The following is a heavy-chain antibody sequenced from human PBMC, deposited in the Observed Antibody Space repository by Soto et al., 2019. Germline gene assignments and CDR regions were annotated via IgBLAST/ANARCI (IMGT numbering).Heavy chain of an antibody. Sequence: QVQLVQSGAEVKKPGSSVKVSCKASGGTFSSYTISWVRQAPGQGLEWMGRIIPILGIANYAQKFQGRVTITADKSTSTAYMELSSLRSEDTAVYYCARDEYCSGGSCYAYGMDVWGQGTTVTFCS. J-gene: IGHJ6*02. V-gene: IGHV1-69*08. CDR1: GGTFSSYT. CDR2: IIPILGIA. CDR3: ARDEYCSGGSCYAYGMDV. D-gene: IGHD2-15*01.